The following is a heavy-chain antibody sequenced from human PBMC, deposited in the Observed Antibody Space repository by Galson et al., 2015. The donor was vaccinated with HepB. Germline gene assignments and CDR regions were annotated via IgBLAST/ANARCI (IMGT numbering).Heavy chain of an antibody. CDR3: ARLRVDDILTGYYLHWGYFDY. D-gene: IGHD3-9*01. Sequence: SLRLSCAASGFTFSSYSMNWVRQAPGKGLEWVSSISSSSSYIYYADSVRGRFTISRDNAKNSLYLQMNSLRAEDTAVYYCARLRVDDILTGYYLHWGYFDYWGQGTLVTVSS. CDR1: GFTFSSYS. CDR2: ISSSSSYI. V-gene: IGHV3-21*01. J-gene: IGHJ4*02.